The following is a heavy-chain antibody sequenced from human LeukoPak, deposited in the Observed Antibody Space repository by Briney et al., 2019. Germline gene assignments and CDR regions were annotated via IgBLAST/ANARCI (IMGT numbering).Heavy chain of an antibody. D-gene: IGHD2-2*01. J-gene: IGHJ6*03. Sequence: SETLSLTCTVSGYSISSGYYWGWIRQPPGKGLEWIGSIYHSGSTYYNPSLKSRVTISVDTSKNQFSLKLSSVTAADTAVYYCARGVAYCSSTSCMARPYYYYYMDVWGKGTTVTVSS. V-gene: IGHV4-38-2*02. CDR2: IYHSGST. CDR1: GYSISSGYY. CDR3: ARGVAYCSSTSCMARPYYYYYMDV.